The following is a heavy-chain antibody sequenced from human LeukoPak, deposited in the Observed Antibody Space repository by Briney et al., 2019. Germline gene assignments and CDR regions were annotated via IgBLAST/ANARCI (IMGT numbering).Heavy chain of an antibody. CDR3: AKSLDYSNYNSLDY. D-gene: IGHD4-11*01. CDR1: GFTFDDYA. V-gene: IGHV3-9*01. Sequence: GGSLRLSCAASGFTFDDYAMHWVRQAPGKGLEWVSGISWNSGSITYAASVKGRFTISRDNAKNSLYLQMNGLRTEDTALYYCAKSLDYSNYNSLDYWGQGTLVTVSS. CDR2: ISWNSGSI. J-gene: IGHJ4*02.